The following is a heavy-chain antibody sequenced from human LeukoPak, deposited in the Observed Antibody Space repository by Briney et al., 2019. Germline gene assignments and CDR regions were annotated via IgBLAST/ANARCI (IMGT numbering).Heavy chain of an antibody. CDR1: GGSISSYY. CDR2: IYTSGST. Sequence: SETLSLTCTVSGGSISSYYWSWIRQPAGKGLEWIGRIYTSGSTNYNPSLKSRVTLSVDTSKNQFSLKLSSVTAADTAVYYCARGNELITMIVVATSVAFDIWGQGTMVTVSS. CDR3: ARGNELITMIVVATSVAFDI. J-gene: IGHJ3*02. D-gene: IGHD3-22*01. V-gene: IGHV4-4*07.